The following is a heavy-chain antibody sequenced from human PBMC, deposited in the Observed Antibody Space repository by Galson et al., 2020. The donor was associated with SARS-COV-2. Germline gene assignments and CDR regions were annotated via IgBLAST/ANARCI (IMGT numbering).Heavy chain of an antibody. CDR1: GGSISSGSYY. CDR3: ARSLSSGWYEVLKFDY. J-gene: IGHJ4*02. V-gene: IGHV4-61*02. Sequence: SETLSLTCTVSGGSISSGSYYWSWIRQPAGKGLEWIGRIYTSGSTNYNPSLKSRVTISVDTSKNQFSLKLNSVTAADTAVYYCARSLSSGWYEVLKFDYWGQGTLVTVSS. D-gene: IGHD6-19*01. CDR2: IYTSGST.